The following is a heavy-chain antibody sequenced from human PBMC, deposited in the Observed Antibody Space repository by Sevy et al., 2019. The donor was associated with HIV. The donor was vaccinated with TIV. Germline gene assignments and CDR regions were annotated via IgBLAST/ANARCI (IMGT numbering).Heavy chain of an antibody. CDR1: GYSFTSYW. Sequence: GESLKISCKGSGYSFTSYWIGWVRQMPGKGLEWMGIIYPGDSDTRYSPSFQGQVTISADKSISTAYLQWSSLKASDTAMYYCARPSGDYGGNFHFDYWGQGTLVTVSS. D-gene: IGHD4-17*01. CDR2: IYPGDSDT. V-gene: IGHV5-51*01. J-gene: IGHJ4*02. CDR3: ARPSGDYGGNFHFDY.